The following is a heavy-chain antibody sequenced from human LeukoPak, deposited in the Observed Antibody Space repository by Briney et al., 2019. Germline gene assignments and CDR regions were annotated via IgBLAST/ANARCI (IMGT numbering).Heavy chain of an antibody. Sequence: SETLSLTCAVYGGSFSGYYWSWIRQPPGKGLEWIGEINHSGSTNYNPSLKSRVTISVDTSKNQFSLKLSSVTAADTAVYYCARALGYCSSTSCYVPKPYYYYMDVWDKGTTVTVSS. V-gene: IGHV4-34*01. CDR2: INHSGST. CDR1: GGSFSGYY. J-gene: IGHJ6*03. CDR3: ARALGYCSSTSCYVPKPYYYYMDV. D-gene: IGHD2-2*01.